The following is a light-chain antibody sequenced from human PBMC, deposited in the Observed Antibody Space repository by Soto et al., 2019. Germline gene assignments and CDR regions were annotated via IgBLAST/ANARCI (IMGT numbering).Light chain of an antibody. V-gene: IGKV3-15*01. Sequence: EIVLTQSPANLSVSPEERATLSCRASQSVRSNLAWYQQKPGQAPRLLIFGATTRATNISARFTGSGSGTEFTLTISSLQSEDFAVYYCQQYVNWPPLTFGGGTKVEIK. CDR2: GAT. CDR1: QSVRSN. CDR3: QQYVNWPPLT. J-gene: IGKJ4*01.